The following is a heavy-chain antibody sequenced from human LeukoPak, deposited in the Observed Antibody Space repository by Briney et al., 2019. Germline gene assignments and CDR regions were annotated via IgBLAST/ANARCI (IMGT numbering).Heavy chain of an antibody. Sequence: GGSLRLSCAASGFTFSSYSMNWVRQAPGKGLEWVSSISSSSSYIYYADSVKGRFTISRDNAKNSLYLEMNSLRAEDTAVYYCASAKPKTWEPQLYWGQGTLVTVSS. CDR3: ASAKPKTWEPQLY. V-gene: IGHV3-21*04. CDR1: GFTFSSYS. D-gene: IGHD1-26*01. J-gene: IGHJ4*02. CDR2: ISSSSSYI.